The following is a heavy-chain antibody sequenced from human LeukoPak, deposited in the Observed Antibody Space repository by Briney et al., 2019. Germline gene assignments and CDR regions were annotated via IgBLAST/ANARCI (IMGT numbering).Heavy chain of an antibody. CDR1: GFTFNFYG. CDR2: IWDDGTLK. Sequence: GGSLRLSCVASGFTFNFYGMHWVRQAPGKGLEWVAVIWDDGTLKYYSDSVKGRFNISRDNSKKMLYLEMNSLRAEGTALYFCARANQYDGTGHPHASDIWGQGTMVYVSS. D-gene: IGHD3-22*01. J-gene: IGHJ3*02. V-gene: IGHV3-33*01. CDR3: ARANQYDGTGHPHASDI.